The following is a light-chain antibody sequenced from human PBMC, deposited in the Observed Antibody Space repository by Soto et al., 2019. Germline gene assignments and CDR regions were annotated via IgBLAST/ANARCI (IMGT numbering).Light chain of an antibody. Sequence: DIQMTQSPSSLSASVGDRVTITCRASQSISSYLNWYQQKPGKAPKLLIYAASSLQSGVPSRFSGSGSGTDFTLTISSLQPEDFATYYCQQSYSTPPLFTFGPGTKVYIK. CDR2: AAS. V-gene: IGKV1-39*01. CDR1: QSISSY. J-gene: IGKJ3*01. CDR3: QQSYSTPPLFT.